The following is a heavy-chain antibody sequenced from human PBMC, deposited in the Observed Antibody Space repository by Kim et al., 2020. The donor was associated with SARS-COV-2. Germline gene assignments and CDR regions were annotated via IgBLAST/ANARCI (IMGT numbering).Heavy chain of an antibody. CDR3: ARVLHDYGDYVADY. Sequence: ADPVKGRFTNARDNAKNSLYLQMNSLRAEDTAVYYCARVLHDYGDYVADYWGQGTLVTVSS. V-gene: IGHV3-11*01. D-gene: IGHD4-17*01. J-gene: IGHJ4*02.